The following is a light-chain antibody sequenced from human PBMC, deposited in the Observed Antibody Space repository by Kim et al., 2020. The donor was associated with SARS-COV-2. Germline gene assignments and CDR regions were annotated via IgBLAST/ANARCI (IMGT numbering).Light chain of an antibody. Sequence: PGQRVIISCSGSSSNIGSNTVNWYQQLPGRAPKLLIYSDKQRPSGVPDRFSGSTSGTSASLTISGLQSEDEADYYCAAWDDSRPWVFGGGTKLTVL. CDR1: SSNIGSNT. J-gene: IGLJ3*02. V-gene: IGLV1-44*01. CDR3: AAWDDSRPWV. CDR2: SDK.